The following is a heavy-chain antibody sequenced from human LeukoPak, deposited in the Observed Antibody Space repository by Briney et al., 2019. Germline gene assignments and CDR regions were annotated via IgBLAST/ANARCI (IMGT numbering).Heavy chain of an antibody. CDR3: ARGAYGGEFDP. Sequence: SETLSLTCTVSGASIITYYWSWIRQTAGKRLEYIGRIYTNGSTDCNPSLSSRATLSPDTSKNQFSLNLTSVTAADTAVYYCARGAYGGEFDPWGQGTLVTVSS. CDR1: GASIITYY. J-gene: IGHJ5*02. CDR2: IYTNGST. V-gene: IGHV4-4*07. D-gene: IGHD3-16*01.